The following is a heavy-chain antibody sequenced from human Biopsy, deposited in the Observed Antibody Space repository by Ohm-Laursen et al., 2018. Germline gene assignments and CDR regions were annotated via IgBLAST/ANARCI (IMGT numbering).Heavy chain of an antibody. Sequence: SSVKVSCKASGYSFTKYYINWVRQAPGQGLEWMGIINPTGGTTSYAEKFQGRVTMTRDTSIGTAYMELSRLTSDDTAVYYCAREQDPWGQGTLVTVSS. CDR2: INPTGGTT. J-gene: IGHJ5*02. V-gene: IGHV1-46*01. CDR1: GYSFTKYY. CDR3: AREQDP.